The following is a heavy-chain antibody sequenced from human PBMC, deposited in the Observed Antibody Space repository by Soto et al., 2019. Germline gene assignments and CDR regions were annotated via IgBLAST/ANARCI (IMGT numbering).Heavy chain of an antibody. J-gene: IGHJ4*02. D-gene: IGHD3-3*01. CDR1: GFTFNNYA. V-gene: IGHV3-23*01. CDR2: ISGSGGDT. Sequence: GGPLRLSCAASGFTFNNYAISWVRQAPGRGLERVSTISGSGGDTYYADSVKGRFTISRDNSKNTQYLQMNNLRAEDTALYYCSKDRALPFWSGDSSYFYYWGQGALVNVSS. CDR3: SKDRALPFWSGDSSYFYY.